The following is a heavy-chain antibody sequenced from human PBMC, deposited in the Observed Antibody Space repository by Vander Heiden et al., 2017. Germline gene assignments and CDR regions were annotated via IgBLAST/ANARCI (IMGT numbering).Heavy chain of an antibody. D-gene: IGHD3-22*01. CDR3: AREYYDSSGNRAKRAIDY. CDR2: IYYSGST. Sequence: QLQLQESGPGLVKPSETLSLTCTVSGGSISSSSYYWGWIRQPPGKGLEWIRSIYYSGSTYYNPSLKSRVTISVDTSKNQFSLKLSSVTAAETAVYYCAREYYDSSGNRAKRAIDYWGQGTLVPVS. J-gene: IGHJ4*02. CDR1: GGSISSSSYY. V-gene: IGHV4-39*01.